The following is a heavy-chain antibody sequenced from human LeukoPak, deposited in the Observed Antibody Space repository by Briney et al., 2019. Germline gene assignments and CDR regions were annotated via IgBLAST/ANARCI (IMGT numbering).Heavy chain of an antibody. CDR1: GFTFSRYW. J-gene: IGHJ4*02. CDR3: ARSEYSFDY. V-gene: IGHV3-74*01. Sequence: GGSLRLSCAASGFTFSRYWMHWVSHTPGKGLVWVSRINSDGSSSTYADSVKGRFTISRDNAKNTLYLQMNSLGVEDTGVYYCARSEYSFDYWGQGILVTVSS. CDR2: INSDGSSS.